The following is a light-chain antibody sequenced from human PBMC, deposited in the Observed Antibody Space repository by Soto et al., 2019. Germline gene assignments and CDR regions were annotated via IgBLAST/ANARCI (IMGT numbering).Light chain of an antibody. Sequence: QLVLTQSPSASASLGASVKLTCTLSSGHSSYAIAWHQQQPEKGPRYLMKLNSDGSHSKGDGIPDRFSGSSSGAERYLTISSLQSEDEADYYCPTLGTGTVVFGGGTKLTVL. V-gene: IGLV4-69*01. CDR3: PTLGTGTVV. J-gene: IGLJ2*01. CDR2: LNSDGSH. CDR1: SGHSSYA.